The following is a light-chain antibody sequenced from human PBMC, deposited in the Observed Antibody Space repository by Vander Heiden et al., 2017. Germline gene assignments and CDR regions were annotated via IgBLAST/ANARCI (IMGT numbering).Light chain of an antibody. Sequence: SFVLPQPPSVSVAPGQTARITCGGNYIETKPVHWYQQKPGQAPVLVVYDDTDRPSGIPDRFYGSNSGKTATLTISRVEAGDEADYYCQVWDITSDDGVFGGGTKVTVL. CDR1: YIETKP. V-gene: IGLV3-21*02. J-gene: IGLJ3*02. CDR3: QVWDITSDDGV. CDR2: DDT.